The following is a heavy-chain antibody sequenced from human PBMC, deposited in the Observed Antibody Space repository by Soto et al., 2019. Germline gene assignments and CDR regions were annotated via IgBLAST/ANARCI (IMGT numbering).Heavy chain of an antibody. D-gene: IGHD6-19*01. Sequence: SETLSLTCTVSGGSISSYYWSWIRQPPGKGLEWIGYIYYSGSTNYNPSLKSRVTISVDTSKNQFSLKLSSVTAADTAVYYCARDRLKAGYSSGWNAFDIWGQGTMVTVSS. CDR3: ARDRLKAGYSSGWNAFDI. V-gene: IGHV4-59*01. CDR2: IYYSGST. CDR1: GGSISSYY. J-gene: IGHJ3*02.